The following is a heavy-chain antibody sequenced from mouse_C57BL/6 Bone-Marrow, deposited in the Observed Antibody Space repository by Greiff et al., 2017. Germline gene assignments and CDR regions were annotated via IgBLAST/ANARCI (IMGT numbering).Heavy chain of an antibody. J-gene: IGHJ2*01. Sequence: QVQLQQPGAELVMPGASVKLSCKASGYTFTSYWMHWVKQRPGQGLEWIGEIDPSDSYTNYNQKFKGKSTLTVDKSSSTAYMQLSSLTSEDSAVYYCARTPYDGYYYFDYWGQGTTLTVSS. D-gene: IGHD2-3*01. CDR1: GYTFTSYW. CDR3: ARTPYDGYYYFDY. V-gene: IGHV1-69*01. CDR2: IDPSDSYT.